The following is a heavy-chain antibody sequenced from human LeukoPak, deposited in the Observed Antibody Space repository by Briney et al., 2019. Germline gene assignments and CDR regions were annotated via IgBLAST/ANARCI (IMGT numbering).Heavy chain of an antibody. CDR1: GFIFSSYT. D-gene: IGHD2-15*01. J-gene: IGHJ4*02. CDR3: ASNYCSGGSCYFPYFDY. CDR2: ISRSSSTI. Sequence: PGGSLRLSCAASGFIFSSYTMNWVRQAPGKGLEWVSYISRSSSTIYYADSVKGRFTISRDNAKNSLYLQMNSLRDEDTAVYYCASNYCSGGSCYFPYFDYWGQGTLVTVSS. V-gene: IGHV3-48*02.